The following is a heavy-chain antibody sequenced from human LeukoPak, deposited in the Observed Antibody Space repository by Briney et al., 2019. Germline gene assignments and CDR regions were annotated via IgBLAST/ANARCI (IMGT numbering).Heavy chain of an antibody. CDR3: ARGVLPARFDY. CDR2: INPKDGAS. CDR1: GYTFPVYW. Sequence: ASVKVSCKASGYTFPVYWIHWVRQTPRQGFEWMGWINPKDGASKSAQKFQGRVTMTRDTSIDTVYMELSSLISDDTAVYFCARGVLPARFDYWGQGTLVTVPS. D-gene: IGHD2-2*01. V-gene: IGHV1-2*02. J-gene: IGHJ4*02.